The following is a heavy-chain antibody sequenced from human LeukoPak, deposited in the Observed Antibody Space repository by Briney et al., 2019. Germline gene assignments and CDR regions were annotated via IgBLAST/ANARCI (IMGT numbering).Heavy chain of an antibody. J-gene: IGHJ4*02. Sequence: GASVKVSCKASVYTLPGYYMHWVRQAPGQGLEWMGWINPNSGGTNYAQKFQGRVTMTRDTSISTAYMELSRLRSDDTAVYYCAREHSSSSGKVFDYWGQGTLVTVSS. D-gene: IGHD6-6*01. CDR1: VYTLPGYY. CDR3: AREHSSSSGKVFDY. V-gene: IGHV1-2*02. CDR2: INPNSGGT.